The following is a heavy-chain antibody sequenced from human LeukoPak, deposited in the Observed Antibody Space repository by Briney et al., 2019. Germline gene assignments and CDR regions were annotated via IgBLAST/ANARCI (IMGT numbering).Heavy chain of an antibody. CDR1: GYSFTGYY. D-gene: IGHD1-26*01. CDR2: INPNSGGT. CDR3: ARGVGATQSRY. V-gene: IGHV1-2*02. Sequence: ASVEVSCKASGYSFTGYYLHWVRQAPGQGLEWMGWINPNSGGTNYAQKFQGRVTMTRDTPISTAYMELSGLRSDDTAVYYCARGVGATQSRYWGQGTLVTVSS. J-gene: IGHJ4*02.